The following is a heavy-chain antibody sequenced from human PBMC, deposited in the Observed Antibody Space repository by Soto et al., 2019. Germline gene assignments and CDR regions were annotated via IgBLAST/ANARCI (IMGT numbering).Heavy chain of an antibody. D-gene: IGHD3-22*01. CDR2: IKSKTDGGTT. V-gene: IGHV3-15*01. CDR3: TKDTYYYDSTRN. Sequence: GGSLRLSCAASGFTFSNAWMSWVRQAPGKGLEWVGRIKSKTDGGTTDYAAPVKGRFTISRDDSKNTLYLQMNSLKTEDTAVYYRTKDTYYYDSTRNWGQGTLVTVSS. J-gene: IGHJ4*02. CDR1: GFTFSNAW.